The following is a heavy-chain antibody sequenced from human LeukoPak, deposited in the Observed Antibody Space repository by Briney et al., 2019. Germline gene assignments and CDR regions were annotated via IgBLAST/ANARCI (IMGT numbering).Heavy chain of an antibody. J-gene: IGHJ4*02. Sequence: SGGSLRLSCAACGFTYSSYAMGWVRQVPGKGLEWVSVISDRGGSTFYADSVKGRFTISRDNSKNTLYLQMSSLRAEDTAIYYCAKDRRGSYYEFDYWGQGTLVTVSS. CDR1: GFTYSSYA. CDR3: AKDRRGSYYEFDY. V-gene: IGHV3-23*01. D-gene: IGHD1-26*01. CDR2: ISDRGGST.